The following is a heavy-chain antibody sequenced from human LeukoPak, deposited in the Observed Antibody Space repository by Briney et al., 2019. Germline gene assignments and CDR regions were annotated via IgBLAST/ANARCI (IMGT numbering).Heavy chain of an antibody. D-gene: IGHD3-22*01. J-gene: IGHJ4*02. V-gene: IGHV4-38-2*02. CDR2: IHHGGST. CDR3: AREGSYYDIDY. CDR1: GYSIGSGYY. Sequence: SETLSLTCTVSGYSIGSGYYWGWMRQSPGKGLEWIGNIHHGGSTYYNPSLKSRVTISVDTSKNQFSLKLSSVTAADTAVYCCAREGSYYDIDYWGQGTLVTVSS.